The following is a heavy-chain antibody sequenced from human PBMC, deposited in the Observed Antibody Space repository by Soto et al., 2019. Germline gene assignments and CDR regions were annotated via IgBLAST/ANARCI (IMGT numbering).Heavy chain of an antibody. Sequence: GGSLRLSCAASGFTFDDYAMHWVRQAPGKGLEWVSGISWNSGSIGYADSVKGRFTISRDNAKNSLYLQMNSLRAEDTALYYCAKDQSDYDILTGSFDAFDIWGRGTMVTVSS. V-gene: IGHV3-9*01. J-gene: IGHJ3*02. D-gene: IGHD3-9*01. CDR2: ISWNSGSI. CDR3: AKDQSDYDILTGSFDAFDI. CDR1: GFTFDDYA.